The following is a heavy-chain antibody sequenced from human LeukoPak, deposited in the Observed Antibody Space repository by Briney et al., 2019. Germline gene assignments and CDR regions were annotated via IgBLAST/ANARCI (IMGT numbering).Heavy chain of an antibody. CDR3: ARVGTPHGSKPPYDY. D-gene: IGHD4-23*01. V-gene: IGHV3-21*01. Sequence: GGSLRLSCAASGFTFSSYSMNWVRQAPGKGLEWVSSISSSSSYIYYADSVKGRFTISRDNAKNSLYLQMNSLRAEDTAVYYCARVGTPHGSKPPYDYWGQGTLVTVSS. J-gene: IGHJ4*02. CDR2: ISSSSSYI. CDR1: GFTFSSYS.